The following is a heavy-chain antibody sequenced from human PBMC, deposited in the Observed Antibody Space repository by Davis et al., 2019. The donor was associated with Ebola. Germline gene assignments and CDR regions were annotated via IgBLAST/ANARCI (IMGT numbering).Heavy chain of an antibody. CDR2: FNHNGNT. CDR1: GGSFTYYY. Sequence: MPGGSLRLSCAFYGGSFTYYYWSWIRQPPGKGLEWVGEFNHNGNTNYNPSLKSRVVISVDTSKNQFSLNLTSVTAAETAIYYCVRGRTWGIPDYWGQGTLVTVSS. V-gene: IGHV4-34*01. CDR3: VRGRTWGIPDY. J-gene: IGHJ4*02. D-gene: IGHD7-27*01.